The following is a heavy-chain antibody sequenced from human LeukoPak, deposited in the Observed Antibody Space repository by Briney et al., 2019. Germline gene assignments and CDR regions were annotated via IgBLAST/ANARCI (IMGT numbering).Heavy chain of an antibody. CDR1: GGSISSGGYY. CDR2: IYYSGST. V-gene: IGHV4-31*03. CDR3: ARDRAPGDYYGSGSLGYYYGMDV. Sequence: SETLSLTCTVSGGSISSGGYYWSWIRQHPGKGLEWIGYIYYSGSTYYNPSLKSRVTIPVDTSKNQFSLKLSSVTAADTAVYYCARDRAPGDYYGSGSLGYYYGMDVWGQGTTVTVSS. D-gene: IGHD3-10*01. J-gene: IGHJ6*02.